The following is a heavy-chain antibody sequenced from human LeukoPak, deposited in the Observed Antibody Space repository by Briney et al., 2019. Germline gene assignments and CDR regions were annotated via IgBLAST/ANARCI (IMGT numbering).Heavy chain of an antibody. CDR3: AGTFDPHYFDY. J-gene: IGHJ4*02. D-gene: IGHD3-16*01. CDR1: GGSISSYY. CDR2: IYYSGST. V-gene: IGHV4-59*01. Sequence: SETLSLTCTVSGGSISSYYWSWLRQPPGKGLEWIGYIYYSGSTNYNPSLKSRVTISVDTSKNQFSLKLSSVTAADTAVYYCAGTFDPHYFDYWGQGTLVTVSS.